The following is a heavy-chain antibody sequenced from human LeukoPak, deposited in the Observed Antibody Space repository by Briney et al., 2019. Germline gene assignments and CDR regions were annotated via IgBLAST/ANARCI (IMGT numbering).Heavy chain of an antibody. CDR2: INSDGRST. V-gene: IGHV3-74*01. CDR3: ARSISERYSFDY. J-gene: IGHJ4*02. CDR1: KFTFSSYW. D-gene: IGHD1-26*01. Sequence: QPGGSLRLSCAASKFTFSSYWMHWVRQAPGKGLVWVSRINSDGRSTSYADSVKGRFSISRDNPKNTLYLQMNSLRAEDTAVYYCARSISERYSFDYWGQGTLVTVSS.